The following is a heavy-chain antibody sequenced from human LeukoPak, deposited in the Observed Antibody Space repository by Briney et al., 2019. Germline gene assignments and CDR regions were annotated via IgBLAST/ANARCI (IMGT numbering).Heavy chain of an antibody. V-gene: IGHV4-34*01. CDR2: INHSGST. D-gene: IGHD2-2*01. Sequence: SETLSLTCAVYGGSFSGYYWSWIRQPPGKGLEWIGEINHSGSTNYNPSLKSRVTISVDTSKNQFSLKLSSVTAADTAVYYCARLHGESDGHGVVPAAITPGVDYWGQGTLVTVSS. CDR3: ARLHGESDGHGVVPAAITPGVDY. J-gene: IGHJ4*02. CDR1: GGSFSGYY.